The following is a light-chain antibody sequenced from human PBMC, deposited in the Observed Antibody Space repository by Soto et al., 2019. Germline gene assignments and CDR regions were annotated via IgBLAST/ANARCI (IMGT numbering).Light chain of an antibody. CDR2: DAS. Sequence: DIQMTKSPSTLSASVGDGVTITCRASQNISVLLAWYQQRPGKAPKFLIYDASSLETGVPSRFSGSGSGTEFTLTIRSLQPDDFATYSCQQYDSSSPTFGQGNKLEIK. J-gene: IGKJ2*01. CDR1: QNISVL. V-gene: IGKV1-5*01. CDR3: QQYDSSSPT.